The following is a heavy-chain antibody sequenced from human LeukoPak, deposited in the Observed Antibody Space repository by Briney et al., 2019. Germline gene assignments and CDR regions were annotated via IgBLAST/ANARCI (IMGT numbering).Heavy chain of an antibody. J-gene: IGHJ4*02. CDR3: ATRDAAIGLTVY. D-gene: IGHD2-8*01. CDR1: GFIFSPSA. V-gene: IGHV3-23*01. CDR2: ITGSSSNI. Sequence: GGSLRLSCAASGFIFSPSAMAWVRQAPGKGLEWVSAITGSSSNIYYADSVKGRFTISRDNSKNTLYLQMSSLRADDTAVYYCATRDAAIGLTVYWGQGTLVTVSS.